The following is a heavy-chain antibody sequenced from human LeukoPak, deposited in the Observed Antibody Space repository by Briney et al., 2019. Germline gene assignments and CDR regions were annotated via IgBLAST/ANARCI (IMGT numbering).Heavy chain of an antibody. CDR2: IYYSGST. J-gene: IGHJ5*02. D-gene: IGHD3-22*01. Sequence: PSETLSLTCTVSGGSISSSSYYWGWIRQPPGKGLEWIGSIYYSGSTYYNPSLKSRVTISVDTSKNQFSLKLSSVTAADTAVYYCAREMIVEENWFDPWGQGTLVTVSS. CDR1: GGSISSSSYY. CDR3: AREMIVEENWFDP. V-gene: IGHV4-39*07.